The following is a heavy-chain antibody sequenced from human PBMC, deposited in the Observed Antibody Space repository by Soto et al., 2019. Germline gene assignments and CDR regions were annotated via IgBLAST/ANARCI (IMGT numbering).Heavy chain of an antibody. Sequence: SETLSLTCTVSGGSITNAAYYWAWIRQPPGKGLEWVGYIYFGGTTSYNPSLKSRVTISLETSNSQFSLRLTSVTAADTAVYYCARLGAYYQSLDPWG. D-gene: IGHD2-21*01. J-gene: IGHJ5*02. CDR2: IYFGGTT. V-gene: IGHV4-61*05. CDR3: ARLGAYYQSLDP. CDR1: GGSITNAAYY.